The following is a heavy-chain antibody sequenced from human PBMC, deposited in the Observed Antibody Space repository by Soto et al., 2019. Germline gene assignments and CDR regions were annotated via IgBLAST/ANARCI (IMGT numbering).Heavy chain of an antibody. Sequence: SETLSLTCTVSGGSISSGGYYWSWIRQHPGKGLEWIGYIYYSGSTYYNPSLKSRVTISVDTSKNQFSLKLSFVTAADTAVYYCARTNLEWLSNEYYFDYWGQGTLVTVSS. V-gene: IGHV4-31*03. CDR1: GGSISSGGYY. CDR3: ARTNLEWLSNEYYFDY. CDR2: IYYSGST. D-gene: IGHD3-3*01. J-gene: IGHJ4*02.